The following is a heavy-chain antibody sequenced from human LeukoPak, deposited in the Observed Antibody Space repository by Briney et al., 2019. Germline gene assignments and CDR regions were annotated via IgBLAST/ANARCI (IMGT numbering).Heavy chain of an antibody. CDR2: ISSSGSTI. CDR1: GFTFSDYY. Sequence: GGSLGLSCAASGFTFSDYYMSWIRQAPGKGLEWVSYISSSGSTIYYADSVKGRFTISRDNAKNSLYLQMNSLRAEDTAVYYCARDRPTYHFDYWGQGTLVTVSS. J-gene: IGHJ4*02. CDR3: ARDRPTYHFDY. V-gene: IGHV3-11*01.